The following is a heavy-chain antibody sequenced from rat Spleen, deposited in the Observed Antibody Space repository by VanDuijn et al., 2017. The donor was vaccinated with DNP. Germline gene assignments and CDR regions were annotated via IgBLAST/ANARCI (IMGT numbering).Heavy chain of an antibody. D-gene: IGHD1-4*01. Sequence: EVQLVESGGGLVQPGRSLKLSCVTSGFTFSDYYMAWVRQAPTKGLEWVAYSSYDGGSTYNGDSVKGRFTISRDNVKSTLYLQMNSLRSEDMATYYCARHVLPLRVWDYWGQGVMVTVSS. CDR2: SSYDGGST. CDR1: GFTFSDYY. J-gene: IGHJ2*01. V-gene: IGHV5-22*01. CDR3: ARHVLPLRVWDY.